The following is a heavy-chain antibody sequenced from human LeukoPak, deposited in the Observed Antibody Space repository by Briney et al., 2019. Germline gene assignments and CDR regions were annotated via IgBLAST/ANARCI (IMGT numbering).Heavy chain of an antibody. D-gene: IGHD2-15*01. Sequence: SETLSLTCTVSGGSISSYYWSWIRQPPGKGLEWIGYIYYSGSTNYNPSLKSRVTTSVDTSKNQFSLKLSSVTAADTAVYYCARGGRYCSGGSCYSMYYFDYWGQGTLVTVSS. CDR1: GGSISSYY. CDR2: IYYSGST. CDR3: ARGGRYCSGGSCYSMYYFDY. V-gene: IGHV4-59*01. J-gene: IGHJ4*02.